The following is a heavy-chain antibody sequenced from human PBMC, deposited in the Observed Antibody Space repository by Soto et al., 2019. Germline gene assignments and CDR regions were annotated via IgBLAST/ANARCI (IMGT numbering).Heavy chain of an antibody. CDR1: GGTFSSYA. CDR2: IIPIFGKA. Sequence: QVQLVQSGAEVKKPGSSVKVSCKASGGTFSSYAISWVRQAPGQGLEWMGGIIPIFGKANYAQKFQGRVPITADESTSTAYMELSSLRSEDTAVYYCARDLQGITIFGVVTNPGYFDYLGQGTLVTVSS. J-gene: IGHJ4*02. D-gene: IGHD3-3*01. CDR3: ARDLQGITIFGVVTNPGYFDY. V-gene: IGHV1-69*01.